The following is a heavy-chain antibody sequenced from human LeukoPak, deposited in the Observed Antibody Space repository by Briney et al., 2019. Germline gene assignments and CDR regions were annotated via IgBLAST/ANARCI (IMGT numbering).Heavy chain of an antibody. Sequence: GGSLRLSCVASGFAFTNHAMTWVRQAPGKGLEWVSSIGGTDGSTYYADSVKGRFSISRDNSKDTLYLQMNSLRVEDTATYYCTKRDSHGSHPYYLDSWGQGALVTVSS. D-gene: IGHD3-10*01. CDR2: IGGTDGST. J-gene: IGHJ4*02. V-gene: IGHV3-23*01. CDR1: GFAFTNHA. CDR3: TKRDSHGSHPYYLDS.